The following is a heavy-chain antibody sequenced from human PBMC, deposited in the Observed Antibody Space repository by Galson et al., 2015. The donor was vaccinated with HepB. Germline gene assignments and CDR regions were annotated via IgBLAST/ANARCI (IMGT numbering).Heavy chain of an antibody. CDR3: ARQSLSIAAAGSFFDY. J-gene: IGHJ4*02. CDR1: GFTVSSNY. D-gene: IGHD6-13*01. CDR2: IYSGGST. V-gene: IGHV3-66*04. Sequence: SLRLSCAASGFTVSSNYMSWVRQAPGKGLEWVSVIYSGGSTYYADSVKGRFTISRDNSKNTLYLQMNSLRAEDTAVYYCARQSLSIAAAGSFFDYWGQGTLVTVSS.